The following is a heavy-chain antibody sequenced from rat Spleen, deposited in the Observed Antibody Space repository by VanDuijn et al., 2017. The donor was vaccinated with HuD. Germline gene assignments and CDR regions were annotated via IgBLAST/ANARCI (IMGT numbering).Heavy chain of an antibody. CDR3: ARHRLYYNDGNYYHSRVMDA. V-gene: IGHV5-7*01. D-gene: IGHD1-12*02. CDR1: GFIFSDYY. Sequence: EVQLVESDGGLVQPGRSLELSCTASGFIFSDYYMAWVRQAPTKGLEWLATINYDGSSTNYRDSVKGRFTISRDNAKNTLSLQMDSLRSEDTATYYCARHRLYYNDGNYYHSRVMDAWGQGASVTVSS. J-gene: IGHJ4*01. CDR2: INYDGSST.